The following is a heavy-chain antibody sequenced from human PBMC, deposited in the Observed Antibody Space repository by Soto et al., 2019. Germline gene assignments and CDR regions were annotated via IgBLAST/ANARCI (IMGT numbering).Heavy chain of an antibody. CDR1: GFTFSDHY. Sequence: EVQLVESGGGLVQPGGSLRLSCAASGFTFSDHYMDWVRQAPGKGLEWVGRTRNKANSYTTEYAASVKDRFTITRDDSKNSLYLQMNSLKTADTAVYYCANGAGEWGLGLDLWGRGTLVTVSS. V-gene: IGHV3-72*01. D-gene: IGHD3-10*01. CDR2: TRNKANSYTT. CDR3: ANGAGEWGLGLDL. J-gene: IGHJ2*01.